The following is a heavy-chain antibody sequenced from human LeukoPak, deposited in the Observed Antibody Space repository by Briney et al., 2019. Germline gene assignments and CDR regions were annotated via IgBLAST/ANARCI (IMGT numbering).Heavy chain of an antibody. D-gene: IGHD2-2*01. J-gene: IGHJ5*02. Sequence: GGSLRLSCAASGFTFSSYSMNWVRQAPGKGLEWVSSISSSSSYIYYADSVKGRFTISRDNAKNSLYLQMNSLRAEDTAVYYCARAENDYIVVVPAATRRWFDPWDQGTLVTVSS. CDR2: ISSSSSYI. CDR3: ARAENDYIVVVPAATRRWFDP. CDR1: GFTFSSYS. V-gene: IGHV3-21*01.